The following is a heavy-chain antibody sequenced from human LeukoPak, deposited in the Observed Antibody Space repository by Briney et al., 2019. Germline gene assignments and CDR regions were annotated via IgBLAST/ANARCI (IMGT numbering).Heavy chain of an antibody. CDR3: TRSEWFRESQGFDI. J-gene: IGHJ3*02. V-gene: IGHV1-46*01. D-gene: IGHD3-10*01. Sequence: ASVKVSCKASGYTFTSYGISWVRQAPGQGLEWMGIINPSGGSTSYAQKFQGRVTMTRDTSTSTVYMDLSSLRSEDTAVYYCTRSEWFRESQGFDIWGQGTMVTVSS. CDR1: GYTFTSYG. CDR2: INPSGGST.